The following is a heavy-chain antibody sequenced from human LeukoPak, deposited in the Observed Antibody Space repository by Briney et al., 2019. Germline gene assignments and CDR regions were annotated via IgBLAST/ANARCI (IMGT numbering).Heavy chain of an antibody. CDR1: GFTFSSYG. D-gene: IGHD2-2*01. Sequence: GGSLRLSCAASGFTFSSYGMHWVRQAPGKGLEWVAFIRYDGSNKYYADSVKGRFTISRDNSKNTLYLQMNSLRAEDTAVYYCARVGSPYQLLFNWFDPWGQGTLVTVSS. V-gene: IGHV3-30*02. CDR3: ARVGSPYQLLFNWFDP. CDR2: IRYDGSNK. J-gene: IGHJ5*02.